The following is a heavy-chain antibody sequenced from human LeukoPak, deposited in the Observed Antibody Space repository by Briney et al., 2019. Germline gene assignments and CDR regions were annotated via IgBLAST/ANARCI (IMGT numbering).Heavy chain of an antibody. CDR2: IYSGGST. CDR1: GFTVSSNY. D-gene: IGHD6-13*01. Sequence: GGSLRLSCAASGFTVSSNYMSWVRQAPGKGLEWVSVIYSGGSTYYADSVKGRFTISRDNSKNTLYLQMNSLRAEDTAVYYCARRNFKYSSSFFDYWGQGTLVTVSS. J-gene: IGHJ4*02. V-gene: IGHV3-53*01. CDR3: ARRNFKYSSSFFDY.